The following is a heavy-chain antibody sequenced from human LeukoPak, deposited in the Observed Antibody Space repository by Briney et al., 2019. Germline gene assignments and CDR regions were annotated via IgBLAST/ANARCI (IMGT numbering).Heavy chain of an antibody. Sequence: GGSLRLSCAASGFTFSSYGMHWVRQAPGKGLEWVAFIRYDGSNKYYADSGKGRFTIPRDNSKNTLYLQMNSLRAEDTAVYYCAKAREWFGELLFDPWGQGTLVTVSS. CDR3: AKAREWFGELLFDP. V-gene: IGHV3-30*02. CDR2: IRYDGSNK. CDR1: GFTFSSYG. D-gene: IGHD3-10*01. J-gene: IGHJ4*02.